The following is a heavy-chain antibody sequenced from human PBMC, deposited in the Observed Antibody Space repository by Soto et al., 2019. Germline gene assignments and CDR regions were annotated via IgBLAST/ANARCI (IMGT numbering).Heavy chain of an antibody. V-gene: IGHV3-30-3*02. Sequence: GGSLRLSCAASGFTFSSYAMHWVRQAPGKGLEWVAVISYDGSNKYYADSVKGRFTISRDNSKNTLYLQMNSLRAEDTAVYYCAKNRIYYYGSGSSEIPTDYWGQGTLVTVSS. CDR1: GFTFSSYA. CDR3: AKNRIYYYGSGSSEIPTDY. D-gene: IGHD3-10*01. J-gene: IGHJ4*02. CDR2: ISYDGSNK.